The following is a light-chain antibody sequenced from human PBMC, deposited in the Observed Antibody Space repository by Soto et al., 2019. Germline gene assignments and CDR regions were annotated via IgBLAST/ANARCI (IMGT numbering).Light chain of an antibody. J-gene: IGKJ1*01. CDR1: QTINNN. CDR2: GAS. Sequence: VLKQSPATLSLSPGERATLSCRASQTINNNVAWYQLKDGQVPRLVIYGASTMATDIPSRFSGSGSGTDFTLTISSLQPGDFAEYYCQQYNNWPQTFGQGTKVDIK. CDR3: QQYNNWPQT. V-gene: IGKV3-15*01.